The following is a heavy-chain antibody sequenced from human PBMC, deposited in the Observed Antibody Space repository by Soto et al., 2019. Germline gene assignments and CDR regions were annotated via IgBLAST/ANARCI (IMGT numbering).Heavy chain of an antibody. CDR1: GGSISSGGYY. J-gene: IGHJ4*02. Sequence: VSGGSISSGGYYWSWIRQHPVKGLEWIGYIYYSGSTYYNPSLKSRVTISVDTSKNQFSLKLSSVTAADTAVYYCARETLAAAAASYFDYWGQGTLVTVSS. V-gene: IGHV4-31*02. D-gene: IGHD6-13*01. CDR2: IYYSGST. CDR3: ARETLAAAAASYFDY.